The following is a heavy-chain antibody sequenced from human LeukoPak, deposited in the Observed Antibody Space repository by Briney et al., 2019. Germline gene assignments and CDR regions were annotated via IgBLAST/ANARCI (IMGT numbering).Heavy chain of an antibody. Sequence: PSETLSLTCTVSGGSISSSSYYWGWIRQPPGKGLEWIGSIYYSGSTYYNPSLKSRVTISVDTSKNQFSLKLSSVTAADTAVYYRARQRTYYDYVWGSYRLYYFDYWGQGTLVTVSS. V-gene: IGHV4-39*01. D-gene: IGHD3-16*02. CDR1: GGSISSSSYY. J-gene: IGHJ4*02. CDR3: ARQRTYYDYVWGSYRLYYFDY. CDR2: IYYSGST.